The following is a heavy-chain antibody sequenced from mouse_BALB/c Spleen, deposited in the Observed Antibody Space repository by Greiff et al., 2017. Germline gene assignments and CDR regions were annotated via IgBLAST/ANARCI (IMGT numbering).Heavy chain of an antibody. Sequence: EVQRVESGGGLVQPGGSRKLSCAASGFTFSSFGMHWVRQAPEKGLEWVAYISSGSSTIYYADTVKGRFTISRDNPKNTLFLQMTSLRSEDTAMYYCVPLLTTTFPAFAYWGQGTLVTVSA. V-gene: IGHV5-17*02. D-gene: IGHD5-5*01. CDR2: ISSGSSTI. CDR3: VPLLTTTFPAFAY. J-gene: IGHJ3*01. CDR1: GFTFSSFG.